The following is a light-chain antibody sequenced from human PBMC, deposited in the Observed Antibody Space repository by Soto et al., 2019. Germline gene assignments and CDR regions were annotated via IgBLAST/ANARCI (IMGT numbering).Light chain of an antibody. Sequence: EIVLTQSPGTLSLSPGERATLSCRASQTVSGRYLAWYQQKPGQAPRLLMYGASNRATGIPDRFSGSGSGTDFTLTISRLEPEDFAVYFCQQYGRSPPFTFGQGTKVEIK. CDR2: GAS. CDR3: QQYGRSPPFT. J-gene: IGKJ2*01. V-gene: IGKV3-20*01. CDR1: QTVSGRY.